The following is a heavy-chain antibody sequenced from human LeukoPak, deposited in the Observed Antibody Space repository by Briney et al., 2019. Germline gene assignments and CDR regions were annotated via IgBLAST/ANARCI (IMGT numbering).Heavy chain of an antibody. CDR1: GGTFISYA. Sequence: SVKVSCKASGGTFISYAISWVRQAPGQGLEWMGGIIPIFDTANYAQKFQGRVTITADESTSTAYMELSSLRSEDTAVYYCAGGGAGSYLDYWGQGTLVTVSS. J-gene: IGHJ4*02. CDR3: AGGGAGSYLDY. D-gene: IGHD1-26*01. CDR2: IIPIFDTA. V-gene: IGHV1-69*13.